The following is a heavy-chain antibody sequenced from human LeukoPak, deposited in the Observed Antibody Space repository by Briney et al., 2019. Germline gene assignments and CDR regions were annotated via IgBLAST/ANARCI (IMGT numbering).Heavy chain of an antibody. CDR1: GFTFSSYS. CDR3: AIGYTAMAQGYFDD. D-gene: IGHD5-18*01. J-gene: IGHJ4*02. V-gene: IGHV3-21*01. CDR2: ISSSSRYI. Sequence: GGSLTLSCAVSGFTFSSYSINCVRQAPGKGLEWVSYISSSSRYIFYADSVKGRLTISRDNSKNSLYLQMNSLRAEDTAVYYCAIGYTAMAQGYFDDWGQGTLVTVSS.